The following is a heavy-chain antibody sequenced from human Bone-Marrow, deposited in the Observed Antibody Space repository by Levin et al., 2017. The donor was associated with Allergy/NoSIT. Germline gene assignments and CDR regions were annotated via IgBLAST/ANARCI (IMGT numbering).Heavy chain of an antibody. D-gene: IGHD3-22*01. CDR2: ISGSGGIT. CDR3: AKEIYDSSGYQFDS. CDR1: GFTFSNYA. J-gene: IGHJ4*02. Sequence: ASVKVSCAASGFTFSNYAMTWVRQAPGKGLEWVSAISGSGGITYYADSVKGRFTVSRDNSKNALYLQMNSLRAEDTAVYYCAKEIYDSSGYQFDSWGQGTQVTVSS. V-gene: IGHV3-23*01.